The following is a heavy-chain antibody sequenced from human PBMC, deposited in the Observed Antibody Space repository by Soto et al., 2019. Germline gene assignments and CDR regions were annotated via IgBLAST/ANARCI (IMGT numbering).Heavy chain of an antibody. J-gene: IGHJ4*02. Sequence: QVQLVQSGAEVKKPGSSVKVSCKASGATYSNSAISWVRQAPGQGLEWMGGINPILGIPDYAHKFQGRVTITADESTNTVYMDLGILRSEDTALYFCARGGVDVVATSAFDYWGQGTLVTVSS. CDR2: INPILGIP. D-gene: IGHD5-12*01. CDR3: ARGGVDVVATSAFDY. V-gene: IGHV1-69*10. CDR1: GATYSNSA.